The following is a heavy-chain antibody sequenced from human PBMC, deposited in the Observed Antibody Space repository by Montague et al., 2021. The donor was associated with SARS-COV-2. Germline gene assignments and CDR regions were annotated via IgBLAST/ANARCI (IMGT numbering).Heavy chain of an antibody. Sequence: SETLSLTCTVSGGSISSYYWSWIRQPPGKGLEWIGYIYYSGSTNYNPSLKSRVTISVDTSKNQFSLKLGSVTAADTAVYYCARAPVAHITVFGVVTSFDYWGQGTPVTVSS. CDR2: IYYSGST. J-gene: IGHJ4*02. CDR3: ARAPVAHITVFGVVTSFDY. CDR1: GGSISSYY. V-gene: IGHV4-59*01. D-gene: IGHD3-3*01.